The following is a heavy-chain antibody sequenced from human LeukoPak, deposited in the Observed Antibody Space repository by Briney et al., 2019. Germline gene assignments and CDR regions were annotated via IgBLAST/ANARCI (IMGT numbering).Heavy chain of an antibody. CDR1: GFTFSSYT. CDR3: AKGLYYYLFDY. V-gene: IGHV3-21*04. D-gene: IGHD3-10*01. CDR2: ISSSSSYI. J-gene: IGHJ4*02. Sequence: GGSLRLSCAASGFTFSSYTMNWVRQAPGKGLEWVSSISSSSSYIYYADSVKGRFTISRDNSKNTLYLQMNSLRAEDTAVYYCAKGLYYYLFDYWGQGTLVTVSS.